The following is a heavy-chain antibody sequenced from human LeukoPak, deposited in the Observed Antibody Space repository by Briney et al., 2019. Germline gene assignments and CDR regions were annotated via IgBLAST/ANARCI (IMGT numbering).Heavy chain of an antibody. CDR1: GFTFSDYY. Sequence: GGSLRLSCAASGFTFSDYYMSWIRQAPGKGLEWVSYISSSGSTIYYADSVKGRFTISRDNAKNSLYLQMNSLRAEDTAVYYCARHTMVRGVILNYFDYWGQGTLVTVSS. CDR2: ISSSGSTI. J-gene: IGHJ4*02. CDR3: ARHTMVRGVILNYFDY. D-gene: IGHD3-10*01. V-gene: IGHV3-11*04.